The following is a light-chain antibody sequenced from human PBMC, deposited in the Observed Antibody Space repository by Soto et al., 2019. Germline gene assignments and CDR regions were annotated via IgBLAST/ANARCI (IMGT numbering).Light chain of an antibody. Sequence: TPPASASGSPGQSVAISCTGTTSDVGSYRLVSWYQQHPGKAPKLLIYEVSKRPSGVPDRFSASTSGNTASLTVSGLQADDEADYYRSSYEGNNNVIFGGGTKVTVL. CDR1: TSDVGSYRL. CDR2: EVS. CDR3: SSYEGNNNVI. V-gene: IGLV2-8*01. J-gene: IGLJ2*01.